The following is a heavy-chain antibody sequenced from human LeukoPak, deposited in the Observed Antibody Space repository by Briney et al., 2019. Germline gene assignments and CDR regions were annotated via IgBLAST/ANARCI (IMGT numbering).Heavy chain of an antibody. V-gene: IGHV3-11*01. Sequence: MPGGSLRLSCEASRFVFTNYYMSWVRQAPGKGLDWIATIAYDGDTKYYADSAEGRFTISRDNAKNSLSLQMNSLRAEDTAVYFCARAGNYDGYKVLDSWGQGTLVTVSS. CDR2: IAYDGDTK. D-gene: IGHD3-22*01. CDR3: ARAGNYDGYKVLDS. CDR1: RFVFTNYY. J-gene: IGHJ5*01.